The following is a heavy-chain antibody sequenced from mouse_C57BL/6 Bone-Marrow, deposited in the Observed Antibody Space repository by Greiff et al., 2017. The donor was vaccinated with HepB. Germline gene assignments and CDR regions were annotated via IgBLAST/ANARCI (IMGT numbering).Heavy chain of an antibody. CDR3: ARRVFDY. V-gene: IGHV5-4*01. CDR2: ISDGGSYT. J-gene: IGHJ2*01. CDR1: GFTFSSYA. Sequence: DVQLQESGGGLVKPGGSLKLSCAASGFTFSSYAMSWVRQTPEKRLEWVATISDGGSYTYYPDNVKGRFTISRDNAKNNLYLQMSHLKSEDTAMYYCARRVFDYWGQGTTLTVSS.